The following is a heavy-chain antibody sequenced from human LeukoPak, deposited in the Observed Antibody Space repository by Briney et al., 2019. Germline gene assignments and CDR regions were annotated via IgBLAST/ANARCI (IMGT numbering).Heavy chain of an antibody. CDR2: IIPIFGTA. CDR1: GGTFSSYA. CDR3: AAVASGSGWFSHFDY. D-gene: IGHD6-19*01. J-gene: IGHJ4*02. V-gene: IGHV1-69*13. Sequence: SVKVSCKASGGTFSSYAISWVRQAPGQGLEWMGGIIPIFGTANYAQKFQGRVTITADESTSTAYMELNSLRSEDTAVYYCAAVASGSGWFSHFDYWGQGTLVTVSS.